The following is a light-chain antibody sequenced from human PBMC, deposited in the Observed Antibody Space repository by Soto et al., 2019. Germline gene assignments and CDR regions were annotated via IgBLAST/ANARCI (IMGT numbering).Light chain of an antibody. V-gene: IGKV1-27*01. CDR3: PQYNTAPLT. CDR1: QGIGIY. J-gene: IGKJ4*01. Sequence: DIQMTQSPSSLSASLGDRVTITCRASQGIGIYLAWFQQRPGKVPKLLIYAASTLQSGVPSRFSGSGSGTDFTLTISRLQPEDVGAYYCPQYNTAPLTFGGETRVEIK. CDR2: AAS.